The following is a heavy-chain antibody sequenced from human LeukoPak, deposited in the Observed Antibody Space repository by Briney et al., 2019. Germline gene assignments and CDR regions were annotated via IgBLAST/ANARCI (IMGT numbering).Heavy chain of an antibody. V-gene: IGHV3-64*04. J-gene: IGHJ3*02. CDR3: ARDGSVLLWFGESPGAFDI. CDR1: GFTFSSFA. Sequence: PGGSLRLSCAASGFTFSSFAMHWVRQAPGKGLEYLSAIYSDGSRTYYADSVKGRFTISRDNSKSTLYLQMNSLRAEDTAVYYCARDGSVLLWFGESPGAFDIWGQGTMVTVSS. CDR2: IYSDGSRT. D-gene: IGHD3-10*01.